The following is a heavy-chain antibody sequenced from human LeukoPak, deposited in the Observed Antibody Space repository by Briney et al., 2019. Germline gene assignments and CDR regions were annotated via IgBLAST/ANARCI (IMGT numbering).Heavy chain of an antibody. D-gene: IGHD6-19*01. CDR1: GGTFSSSA. CDR3: ARDRSAWSYSFDY. V-gene: IGHV1-46*01. CDR2: IDPNGRT. J-gene: IGHJ4*02. Sequence: ASVKVSCKTSGGTFSSSAISWVRQAPGHGLEWMAIIDPNGRTTYAQKVQDRVTLTRDTSTRTFYMELSSLRSEDTAVYYCARDRSAWSYSFDYWGQGTLVTVSS.